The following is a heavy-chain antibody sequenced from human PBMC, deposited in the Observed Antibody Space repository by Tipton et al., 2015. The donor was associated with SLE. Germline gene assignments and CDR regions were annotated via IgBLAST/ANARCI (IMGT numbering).Heavy chain of an antibody. D-gene: IGHD3-16*01. Sequence: SLRLSCAASGFTFSSYEMNWVRQAPGKGLEWVSYISSSGSTIYYADSVKGRFTISRDNAKNSLYLQMNSLRAEDTAVYYCASLSTSGGSGMAVWGHGSTVSVSS. V-gene: IGHV3-48*03. CDR1: GFTFSSYE. CDR3: ASLSTSGGSGMAV. J-gene: IGHJ6*02. CDR2: ISSSGSTI.